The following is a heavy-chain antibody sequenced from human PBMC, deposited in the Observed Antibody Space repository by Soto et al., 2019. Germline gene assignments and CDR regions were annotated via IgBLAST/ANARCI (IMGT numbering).Heavy chain of an antibody. CDR2: TRNKANSYTT. V-gene: IGHV3-72*01. J-gene: IGHJ6*02. D-gene: IGHD2-2*01. CDR3: VRVGGYQVPRGHYDYGLDV. CDR1: GFTFSDHY. Sequence: EVQLVESGGGLVQPGGSLRLSCAASGFTFSDHYMDWVRQAPGKGLEWVGRTRNKANSYTTEYAASVKGRFTISRDDSRNALCLQMNSLKPEDTAVYYCVRVGGYQVPRGHYDYGLDVWGQGTTVTVSS.